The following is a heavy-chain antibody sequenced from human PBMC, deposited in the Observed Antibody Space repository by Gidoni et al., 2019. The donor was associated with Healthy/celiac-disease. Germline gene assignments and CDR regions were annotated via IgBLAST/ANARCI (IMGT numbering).Heavy chain of an antibody. CDR3: ARLSRLGFDP. Sequence: QLQLQESGPGLVKPSETLSLTCTVSGGSISSSSSYWGWLRQPPGKGLEWMGSLYYRGSTSYTPSLKRRVTISVDTSKNQFSLKLSSVTAADTAVYYCARLSRLGFDPWGQGTLVTVSS. J-gene: IGHJ5*02. V-gene: IGHV4-39*01. CDR1: GGSISSSSSY. CDR2: LYYRGST.